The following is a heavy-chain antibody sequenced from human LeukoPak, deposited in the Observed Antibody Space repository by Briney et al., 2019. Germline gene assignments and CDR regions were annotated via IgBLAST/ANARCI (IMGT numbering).Heavy chain of an antibody. CDR1: GGTFSSYA. J-gene: IGHJ4*02. CDR3: ASEVVKYYYDSSGYYYADY. D-gene: IGHD3-22*01. Sequence: SVNVSCKASGGTFSSYAISCVRQAPGQGLEWMGGIIPIFGTANYAQKFQGRVTITADESTSTAHMEPSSLRSEDTAVYYCASEVVKYYYDSSGYYYADYWGQGTLVTVSS. V-gene: IGHV1-69*13. CDR2: IIPIFGTA.